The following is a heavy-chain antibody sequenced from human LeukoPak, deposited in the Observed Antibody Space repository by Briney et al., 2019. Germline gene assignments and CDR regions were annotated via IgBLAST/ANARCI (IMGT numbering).Heavy chain of an antibody. CDR1: GYTFTGYY. V-gene: IGHV1-2*02. D-gene: IGHD6-13*01. CDR2: INPNSGGT. Sequence: ASVKVSCKASGYTFTGYYMNWVRQTPGQGLEWLGWINPNSGGTNYAQKFQGRVTMTRDTSISTAYMELSRLRSDDTAVYYCAKPIPAPGLSVFDIWGQGTMVTVSS. CDR3: AKPIPAPGLSVFDI. J-gene: IGHJ3*02.